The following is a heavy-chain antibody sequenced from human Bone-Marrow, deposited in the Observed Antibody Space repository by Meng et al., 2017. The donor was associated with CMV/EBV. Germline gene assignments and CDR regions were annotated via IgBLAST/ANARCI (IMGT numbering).Heavy chain of an antibody. V-gene: IGHV4-30-4*08. CDR2: IYYSGST. CDR1: GGSISSGDYY. J-gene: IGHJ5*02. CDR3: ARGVGGYSGYSYWFDP. Sequence: LRLSCTVSGGSISSGDYYWSWIRQPPGKGLEWIGYIYYSGSTYYNPSLKSRVTISVDTSKNQFSLKLSSVTAADTAVYYCARGVGGYSGYSYWFDPWGQGTLVTVSS. D-gene: IGHD5-12*01.